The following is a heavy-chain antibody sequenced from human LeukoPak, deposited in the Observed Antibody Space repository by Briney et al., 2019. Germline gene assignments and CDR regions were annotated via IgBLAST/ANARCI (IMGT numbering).Heavy chain of an antibody. CDR3: AKEGQGSALGD. Sequence: GGSLRLSCAASGFTFSRFGMNWVRQAPGKGLEWVATISGSGGSTNYADSVKGRFTISRDNSKNTLYLQMNSLRAEDTAVYYCAKEGQGSALGDWGQGTLVTVSS. D-gene: IGHD3-16*01. J-gene: IGHJ4*02. V-gene: IGHV3-23*01. CDR1: GFTFSRFG. CDR2: ISGSGGST.